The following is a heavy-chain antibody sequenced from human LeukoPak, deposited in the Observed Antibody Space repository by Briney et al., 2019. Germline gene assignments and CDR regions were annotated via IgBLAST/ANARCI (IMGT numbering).Heavy chain of an antibody. CDR3: AIREPIGY. V-gene: IGHV3-23*01. CDR1: GGSISSSSYY. CDR2: ISSSDANT. Sequence: ETLSLTCTVSGGSISSSSYYWGWIRQPPGKGLEWVSAISSSDANTYYADSVKGRFTISRDNSKNTLYLQMNSLRAEDTALYYCAIREPIGYWGQGTLVTVSS. D-gene: IGHD1-14*01. J-gene: IGHJ4*02.